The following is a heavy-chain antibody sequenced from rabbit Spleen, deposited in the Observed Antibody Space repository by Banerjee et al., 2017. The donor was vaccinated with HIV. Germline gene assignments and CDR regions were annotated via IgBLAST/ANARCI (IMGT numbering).Heavy chain of an antibody. CDR2: IYNGDGAT. CDR3: ARGYSYSYVGVAYVTDYFSL. CDR1: GFDFSSSGY. Sequence: QSLEESGGGLVQPEGSLTLTCKASGFDFSSSGYMCWVRQAPGKGLEWIGCIYNGDGATWYASWVNGRFTISRSTSLNTVDLKLTNLTAADTATYFCARGYSYSYVGVAYVTDYFSLWGPGTLVTVS. V-gene: IGHV1S43*01. D-gene: IGHD6-1*01. J-gene: IGHJ4*01.